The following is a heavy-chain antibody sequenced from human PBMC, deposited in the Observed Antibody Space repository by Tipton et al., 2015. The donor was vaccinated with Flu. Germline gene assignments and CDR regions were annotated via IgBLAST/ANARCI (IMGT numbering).Heavy chain of an antibody. D-gene: IGHD3-16*01. CDR2: ISSSGSTI. CDR3: ARAGKEVDNYDYIWGSYLNYYYYYGMDV. J-gene: IGHJ6*02. Sequence: GSLRLSCAASGFTFSSYEMNWVRQAPGKGLEWVSYISSSGSTIYYADSVKGRFTISRDNAKNSLYLQMNSLRAEDTAVYYCARAGKEVDNYDYIWGSYLNYYYYYGMDVWGQGTTVTVSS. V-gene: IGHV3-48*03. CDR1: GFTFSSYE.